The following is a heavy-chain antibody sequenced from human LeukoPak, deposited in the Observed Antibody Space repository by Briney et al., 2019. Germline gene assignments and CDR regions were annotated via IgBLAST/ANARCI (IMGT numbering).Heavy chain of an antibody. D-gene: IGHD6-13*01. Sequence: ASVKVSCKASGGTFSSYAISWVRQAPGQGLEWMGGIIPIFGTANYAQKFQGRVTITADESTSTAYMELSSLRSEDTAVYYCAREWGYSSSWRRFDYWAQGTLVTVSP. CDR1: GGTFSSYA. CDR3: AREWGYSSSWRRFDY. V-gene: IGHV1-69*13. J-gene: IGHJ4*02. CDR2: IIPIFGTA.